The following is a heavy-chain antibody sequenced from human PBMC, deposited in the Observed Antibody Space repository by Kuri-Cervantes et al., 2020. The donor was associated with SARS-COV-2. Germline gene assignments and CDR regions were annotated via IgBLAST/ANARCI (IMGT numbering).Heavy chain of an antibody. V-gene: IGHV3-23*01. CDR3: ARDFRGYSGYAWFDP. D-gene: IGHD5-12*01. J-gene: IGHJ5*02. CDR2: ISGSGGST. CDR1: GFTFSSYA. Sequence: GGSLRLSCAASGFTFSSYAMSWVRQAPGKGLEWVSAISGSGGSTYYADAVKGRFTISRDNSKNTLYLQMNSLRAGDTAVYYCARDFRGYSGYAWFDPWGQGTLVTVSS.